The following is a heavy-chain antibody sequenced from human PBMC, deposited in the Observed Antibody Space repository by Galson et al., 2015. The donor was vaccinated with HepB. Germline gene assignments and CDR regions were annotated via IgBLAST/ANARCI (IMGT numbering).Heavy chain of an antibody. Sequence: SLRLSCAASGFTFSSYSMNWVRQAPGKGLEWVSSISSSRSYIYYADSVKGRFAISRDNAKNSLYLQMNSLRAEDTAVYYCARDGLGCSDWGGTSRVDAFDISGQTTMVTVSS. CDR1: GFTFSSYS. CDR3: ARDGLGCSDWGGTSRVDAFDI. D-gene: IGHD3-16*01. V-gene: IGHV3-21*01. CDR2: ISSSRSYI. J-gene: IGHJ3*02.